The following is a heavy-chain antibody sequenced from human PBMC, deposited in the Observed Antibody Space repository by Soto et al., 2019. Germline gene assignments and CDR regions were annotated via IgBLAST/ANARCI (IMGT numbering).Heavy chain of an antibody. Sequence: LRLSCAASGFTFSRSAMNWVRQAPGKGLEWVSGLSSSGGSTFYADSVKGRFTISRDNSKNTLYLQMNSLRAEDTAVYYCATVGLVGTAEFLHHWGQGTLVTVSS. D-gene: IGHD1-1*01. CDR1: GFTFSRSA. J-gene: IGHJ1*01. CDR2: LSSSGGST. V-gene: IGHV3-23*01. CDR3: ATVGLVGTAEFLHH.